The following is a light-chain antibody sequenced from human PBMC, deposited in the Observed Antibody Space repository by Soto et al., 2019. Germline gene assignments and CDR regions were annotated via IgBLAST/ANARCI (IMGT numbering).Light chain of an antibody. CDR2: DAS. V-gene: IGKV1-33*01. Sequence: DIQVTQSPSTLSASVGDRFTITCRASQPISTWLAWYQEKPGKAPKLLIYDASNLETGVPSRFSGSGSGTDFTFTISSLQPEDIATYYCQQYDNLQWTFGQGTKVDIK. CDR3: QQYDNLQWT. J-gene: IGKJ1*01. CDR1: QPISTW.